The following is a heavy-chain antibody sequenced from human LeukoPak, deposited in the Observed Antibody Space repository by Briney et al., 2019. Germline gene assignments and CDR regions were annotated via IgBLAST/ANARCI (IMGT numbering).Heavy chain of an antibody. CDR2: INHSGST. Sequence: SGTLSLTCAVYGGSFSGYYWSWIRQPPGKGLEWIGEINHSGSTNYNPSLKSRVTISVDTSKNQFSLKLSSVTAADTAVYYCARGIADAPDYWGQGTLVTVSS. D-gene: IGHD6-13*01. V-gene: IGHV4-34*01. CDR1: GGSFSGYY. J-gene: IGHJ4*02. CDR3: ARGIADAPDY.